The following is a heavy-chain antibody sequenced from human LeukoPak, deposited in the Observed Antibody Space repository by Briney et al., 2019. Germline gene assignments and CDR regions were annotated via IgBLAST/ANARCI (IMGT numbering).Heavy chain of an antibody. CDR3: ARDQGSGGYRFDY. CDR1: GYTFSGYY. D-gene: IGHD3-16*02. J-gene: IGHJ4*02. Sequence: ASVKVSCKASGYTFSGYYMHWVRQAPGQGLEWMGWINPNSGGTNYAQKFQGRVTMTRDASISTAYMELGRLRSHDTAVYYCARDQGSGGYRFDYWGQGTLVTVSS. CDR2: INPNSGGT. V-gene: IGHV1-2*02.